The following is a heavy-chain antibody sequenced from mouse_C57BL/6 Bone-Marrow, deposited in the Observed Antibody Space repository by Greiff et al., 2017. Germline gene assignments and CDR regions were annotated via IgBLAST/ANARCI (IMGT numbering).Heavy chain of an antibody. CDR2: INYDGSST. CDR3: ARGYYGSSYWYFDV. Sequence: EVQWVESEGGLVQPGSTMKLSCTASGFTFSDYYMAWVRQVPEKGLEWVANINYDGSSTYYLDSLKSRFIISRDNAKNILYLQMSSLKSEDTATYYCARGYYGSSYWYFDVWGTGTTVTVSS. D-gene: IGHD1-1*01. V-gene: IGHV5-16*01. CDR1: GFTFSDYY. J-gene: IGHJ1*03.